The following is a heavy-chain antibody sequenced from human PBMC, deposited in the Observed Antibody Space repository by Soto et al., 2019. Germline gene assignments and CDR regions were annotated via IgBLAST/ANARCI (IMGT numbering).Heavy chain of an antibody. CDR1: GFTFSSYW. CDR3: ARGAARNPILYYFDY. CDR2: IKQDGSEK. J-gene: IGHJ4*02. V-gene: IGHV3-7*01. Sequence: RLSCAASGFTFSSYWMSWVRQAPGKGLEWVANIKQDGSEKYYVDSVKGRFTISRDNAKNSLYLQMNSLRAEDTAVYYCARGAARNPILYYFDYWGQGTLVTVSS. D-gene: IGHD2-15*01.